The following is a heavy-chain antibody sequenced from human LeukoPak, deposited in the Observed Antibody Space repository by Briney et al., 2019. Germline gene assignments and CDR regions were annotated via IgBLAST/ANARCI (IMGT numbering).Heavy chain of an antibody. J-gene: IGHJ4*02. CDR2: IKSKTDGGIT. CDR3: TSRDTVDFDY. V-gene: IGHV3-15*01. D-gene: IGHD2-15*01. CDR1: GFTFSNAW. Sequence: GGSLRLSCAASGFTFSNAWMSWVRQAPGKGLEWVGRIKSKTDGGITDYAAPVKGRFTISRDDSKNTLYLQMNSLKTEDTAVYYCTSRDTVDFDYWGQGTLVTVSS.